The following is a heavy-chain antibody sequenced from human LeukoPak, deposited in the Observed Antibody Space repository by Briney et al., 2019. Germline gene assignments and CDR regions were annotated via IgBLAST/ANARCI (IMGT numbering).Heavy chain of an antibody. CDR3: ARDVPYYYDSSGYYSPFDC. V-gene: IGHV3-23*01. Sequence: GGSLRLSCAASGFTFSTYAMSWVRHAPGKGLEWVSDISGTGGRTYYADSVKGRFTIPRDNSKNTVDLLTNSLRAGDTAIYYCARDVPYYYDSSGYYSPFDCWGQGTLVTVSS. D-gene: IGHD3-22*01. J-gene: IGHJ4*02. CDR2: ISGTGGRT. CDR1: GFTFSTYA.